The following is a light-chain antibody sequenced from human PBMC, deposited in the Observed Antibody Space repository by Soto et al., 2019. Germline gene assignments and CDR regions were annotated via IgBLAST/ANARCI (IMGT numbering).Light chain of an antibody. CDR1: QSIRSY. Sequence: DIQMTQSPSSLSASVGDRVTITCRASQSIRSYLNWYQQKPGKAPKLLIYAASSLESGVPSRSSGSGSGTEFTLTIRSLQPEDFATYYCQQSNTMPLTFGGGTKVEIK. CDR2: AAS. V-gene: IGKV1-39*01. J-gene: IGKJ4*01. CDR3: QQSNTMPLT.